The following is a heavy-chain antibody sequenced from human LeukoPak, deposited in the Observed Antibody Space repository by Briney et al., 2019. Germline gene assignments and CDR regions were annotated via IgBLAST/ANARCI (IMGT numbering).Heavy chain of an antibody. CDR1: GGPISSYY. CDR3: ARGRGFDP. J-gene: IGHJ5*02. D-gene: IGHD3-10*01. CDR2: IYYSGST. V-gene: IGHV4-59*01. Sequence: PSETLSLTCTVSGGPISSYYWSWIRQPPGKGLEWIGYIYYSGSTNYNPSLKSRVTISVDTPKNQFSLKLSSVTAADTAVYYCARGRGFDPWGQGTLVTVSS.